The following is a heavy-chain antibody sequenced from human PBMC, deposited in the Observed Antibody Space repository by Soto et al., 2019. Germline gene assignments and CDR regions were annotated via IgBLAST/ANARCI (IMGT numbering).Heavy chain of an antibody. CDR2: IYSGGST. J-gene: IGHJ1*01. CDR3: ARVEGSGWSPWYFQH. V-gene: IGHV3-66*01. Sequence: EVQLVESGGGLVQPGGSLRLSCAASGFTVSSNYMSWVRQAPGKGLEWVSVIYSGGSTYYADSVKGRFTISRDNSKNTLYLQMNSLRAEDTAVYYCARVEGSGWSPWYFQHWGQGTLVTVSS. D-gene: IGHD6-19*01. CDR1: GFTVSSNY.